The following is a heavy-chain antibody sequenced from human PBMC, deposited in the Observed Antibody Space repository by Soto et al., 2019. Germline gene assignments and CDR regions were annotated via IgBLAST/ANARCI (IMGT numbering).Heavy chain of an antibody. V-gene: IGHV1-18*01. Sequence: QVQLVQSGAEVKKPGASVKVSCKASGYTFTSYGISWVRQAPGQGLEWMGWIIAYNGNTNYAQKLQGRVTMTTDTSTSKAYMELRSLRSDDTAVYYCARDRVCSSTSCYEAWFDPWGQGTLVTVSS. CDR1: GYTFTSYG. CDR3: ARDRVCSSTSCYEAWFDP. D-gene: IGHD2-2*01. J-gene: IGHJ5*02. CDR2: IIAYNGNT.